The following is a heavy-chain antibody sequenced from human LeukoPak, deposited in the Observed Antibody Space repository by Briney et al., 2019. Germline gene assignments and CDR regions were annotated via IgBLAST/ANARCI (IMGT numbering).Heavy chain of an antibody. D-gene: IGHD3-22*01. CDR2: ISWNSFNI. CDR3: TRDFDYYDNY. J-gene: IGHJ4*02. CDR1: GFTFDDYA. V-gene: IGHV3-9*01. Sequence: GGSLKLSCAASGFTFDDYAIHWVRQAPGKGLEWVSGISWNSFNIDYVDSVKGRFTISRDNARNSLYLQMNSLTAEDTAVYYCTRDFDYYDNYWGQGTLVTVSS.